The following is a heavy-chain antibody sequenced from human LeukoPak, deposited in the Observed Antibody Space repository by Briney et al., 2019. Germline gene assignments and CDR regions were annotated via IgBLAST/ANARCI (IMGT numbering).Heavy chain of an antibody. CDR3: ARGVRGSTSWNSYYNYFYLDV. CDR1: GDSISSGDYY. D-gene: IGHD1-7*01. Sequence: SETLSLTCTVSGDSISSGDYYWSWIRQPAGKGPEWIGRISSSGSTNYNPSLKSRVTISVDTSKNQFSLKLSSVTAADTAVYFCARGVRGSTSWNSYYNYFYLDVWGKGTTVTVSS. V-gene: IGHV4-61*02. J-gene: IGHJ6*03. CDR2: ISSSGST.